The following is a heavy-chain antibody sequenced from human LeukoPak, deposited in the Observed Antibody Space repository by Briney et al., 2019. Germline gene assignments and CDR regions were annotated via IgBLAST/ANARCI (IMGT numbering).Heavy chain of an antibody. J-gene: IGHJ4*02. V-gene: IGHV3-11*01. CDR3: TISYGDPYDY. CDR1: GFTFSDSY. Sequence: PGGSLRLSCAASGFTFSDSYMTWIRQAPGKGLELLSYISGSSSDVNYIDSVRGRFTISRDNAKNSLYLHMNSLTVEDTAVYYCTISYGDPYDYWGQGTLVTVSS. CDR2: ISGSSSDV. D-gene: IGHD4-17*01.